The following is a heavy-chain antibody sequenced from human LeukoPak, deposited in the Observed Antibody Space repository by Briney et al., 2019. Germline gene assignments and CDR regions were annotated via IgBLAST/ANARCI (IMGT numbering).Heavy chain of an antibody. CDR1: GYSFTTYG. CDR3: ASYVILTGFYQGDDVFDI. J-gene: IGHJ3*02. D-gene: IGHD3-9*01. Sequence: ASVKVSCQASGYSFTTYGITWVRQAPGQGLEWMGWISGKNGNTKYAQKFQGRVTMTTDTSTSTADLEVKSLTSDDTAVYYCASYVILTGFYQGDDVFDIWGKGKMVTVSS. V-gene: IGHV1-18*01. CDR2: ISGKNGNT.